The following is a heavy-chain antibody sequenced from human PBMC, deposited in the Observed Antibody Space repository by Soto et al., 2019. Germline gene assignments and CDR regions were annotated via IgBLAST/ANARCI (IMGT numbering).Heavy chain of an antibody. CDR2: IYYSGST. CDR1: GGSISSYY. D-gene: IGHD3-16*01. V-gene: IGHV4-59*08. Sequence: SETLSLTCTVSGGSISSYYWSWIRQPPGKGLEWIGYIYYSGSTNYNPSLKSRVTISVDTSKNQFSLKLSSVTAADTAVYYSARTGEVSFDIWGQGTMVTVSS. CDR3: ARTGEVSFDI. J-gene: IGHJ3*02.